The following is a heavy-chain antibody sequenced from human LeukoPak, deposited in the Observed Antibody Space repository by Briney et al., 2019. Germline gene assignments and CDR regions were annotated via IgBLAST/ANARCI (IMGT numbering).Heavy chain of an antibody. D-gene: IGHD6-13*01. CDR3: ASLIAEPHLGVDAFDM. J-gene: IGHJ3*02. CDR1: GFTVSRKY. Sequence: GGSLRLSCVASGFTVSRKYMTWVRQPPGKGLEWVSVMYSGGSTFYADSVEGRFTISRDNSKNILYLQMNILRAEDTAVYYCASLIAEPHLGVDAFDMWDQGTMVSVSS. V-gene: IGHV3-66*01. CDR2: MYSGGST.